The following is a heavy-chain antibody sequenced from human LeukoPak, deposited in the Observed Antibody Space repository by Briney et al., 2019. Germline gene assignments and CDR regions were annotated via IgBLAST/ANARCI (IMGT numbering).Heavy chain of an antibody. D-gene: IGHD6-6*01. Sequence: SETLSLTCTVSGGSISSYYWTWIRQPPGKGLEWIGYISYSGTTNYNPSLKSRVTILVDTSKNQFSLKLTSVTAADTAVYYRARARWELSSSSGFDPWGQGTLVTVSS. CDR2: ISYSGTT. V-gene: IGHV4-59*12. CDR3: ARARWELSSSSGFDP. J-gene: IGHJ5*02. CDR1: GGSISSYY.